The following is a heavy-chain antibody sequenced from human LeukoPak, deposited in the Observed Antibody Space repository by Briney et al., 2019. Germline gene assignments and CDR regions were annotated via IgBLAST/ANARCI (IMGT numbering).Heavy chain of an antibody. J-gene: IGHJ6*02. D-gene: IGHD3-22*01. V-gene: IGHV4-59*01. CDR3: ARSYNSVVISNYYYYGMDV. CDR1: GGSISSYY. CDR2: IYYSGST. Sequence: SETLSLTCTVSGGSISSYYWSWIRQPPGKGLEWIGYIYYSGSTNYNPSLKSRVTISVDTSKNQFSLKLSSVTAADTAVYYCARSYNSVVISNYYYYGMDVWGQGTTVTVSS.